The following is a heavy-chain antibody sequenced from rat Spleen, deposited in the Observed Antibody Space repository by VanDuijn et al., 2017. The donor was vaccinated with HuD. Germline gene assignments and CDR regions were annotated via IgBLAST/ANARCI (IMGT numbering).Heavy chain of an antibody. J-gene: IGHJ2*01. V-gene: IGHV5-31*01. CDR2: ITNTGGST. CDR1: GFTFNNYW. Sequence: EVQLVESGGGLVQPGRSLKLSCVASGFTFNNYWMTWIRQAPGKGLEWVASITNTGGSTYYPDSVKGRFTISRDNAKSTLYLQMNSLRSEDTATYYCTREPHYYDGSYYYLSYFDYWGQGVMVTVSS. D-gene: IGHD1-12*02. CDR3: TREPHYYDGSYYYLSYFDY.